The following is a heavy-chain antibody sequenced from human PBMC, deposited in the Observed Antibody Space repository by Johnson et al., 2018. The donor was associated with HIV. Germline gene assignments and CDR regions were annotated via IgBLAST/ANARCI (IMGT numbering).Heavy chain of an antibody. CDR3: ARDLSEGELGHAFDI. D-gene: IGHD1-26*01. CDR1: GFPFVDSG. CDR2: INSDGSSP. V-gene: IGHV3-74*01. J-gene: IGHJ3*02. Sequence: VHLVASGGCVVQPGRSLRLSSAASGFPFVDSGMSWVRQAPGKGLVWVSRINSDGSSPNSADSVKGRFTISRDNSKNTLYLQMNSLRAEDTAVYYCARDLSEGELGHAFDIWGQGTMVTVSS.